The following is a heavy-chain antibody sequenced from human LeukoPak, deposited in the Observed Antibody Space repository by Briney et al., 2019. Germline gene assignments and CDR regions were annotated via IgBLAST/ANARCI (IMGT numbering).Heavy chain of an antibody. CDR3: TAEMEQWPEGYALDI. D-gene: IGHD6-19*01. J-gene: IGHJ3*02. V-gene: IGHV3-73*01. Sequence: GGSLRLSYAASGFLFSGSALHWGRQASGKGLEWVASIRSKANNYATAYAASVEGRFTISRDDSKNSAYLQMNSLKTEDTAVYHCTAEMEQWPEGYALDIWGQGTMITVSS. CDR1: GFLFSGSA. CDR2: IRSKANNYAT.